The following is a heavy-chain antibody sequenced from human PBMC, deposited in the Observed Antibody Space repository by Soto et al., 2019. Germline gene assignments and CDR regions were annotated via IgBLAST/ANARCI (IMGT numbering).Heavy chain of an antibody. CDR2: IWYDGSNK. D-gene: IGHD3-22*01. J-gene: IGHJ6*02. CDR3: ARSAYYYDSSGYYYYGMDV. V-gene: IGHV3-33*01. Sequence: PGGSLRLSCAASGFTFSSYGMHWVRQAPGKGLEWVAVIWYDGSNKYYADSVKGRFTISRDNSKNTLYLQMNSLRAEDTAVYYCARSAYYYDSSGYYYYGMDVWGQGTTVTVSS. CDR1: GFTFSSYG.